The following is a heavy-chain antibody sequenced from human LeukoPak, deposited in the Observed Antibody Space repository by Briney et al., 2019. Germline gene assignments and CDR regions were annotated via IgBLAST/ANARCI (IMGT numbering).Heavy chain of an antibody. CDR2: ISSSSSYI. J-gene: IGHJ4*02. CDR1: GFTFSSYS. V-gene: IGHV3-21*01. D-gene: IGHD3-16*01. CDR3: ARDPSRLGDGGFDY. Sequence: GGSLRLSCAASGFTFSSYSMNWVRQAPGKGLEWVSSISSSSSYIYYADSVKGRFTISRDNAKNSLYLQMNSLRAEDTAMYYCARDPSRLGDGGFDYWGQGTLVTVPS.